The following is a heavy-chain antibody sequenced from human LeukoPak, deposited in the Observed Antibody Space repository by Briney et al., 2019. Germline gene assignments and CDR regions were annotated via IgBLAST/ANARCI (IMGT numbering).Heavy chain of an antibody. D-gene: IGHD4-17*01. CDR3: AKYYGDDPDYYYYMDV. CDR2: IYSGGST. J-gene: IGHJ6*03. Sequence: PGGSLRLSCAASGFTVSSNCMSWVRQAPGKGLEWVSIIYSGGSTFYADSVKGRFTISRDNSKNTLYLQMNSLRAEDTAVYYCAKYYGDDPDYYYYMDVWGKGSTVTISS. V-gene: IGHV3-53*01. CDR1: GFTVSSNC.